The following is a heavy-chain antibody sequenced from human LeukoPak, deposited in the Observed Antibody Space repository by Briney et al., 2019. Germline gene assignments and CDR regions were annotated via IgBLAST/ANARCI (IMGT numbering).Heavy chain of an antibody. D-gene: IGHD6-6*01. CDR3: ARAFIAARYYYYYGMDV. CDR2: INHSGST. J-gene: IGHJ6*02. CDR1: GGSFSGYY. V-gene: IGHV4-34*01. Sequence: SETLSLTCAVYGGSFSGYYWSWIRQPPGKGLEWIGEINHSGSTNYNPSLKSRVTISVDTSKNQFSLKLSSVTAADTAVYYCARAFIAARYYYYYGMDVWGQGTTVTVSS.